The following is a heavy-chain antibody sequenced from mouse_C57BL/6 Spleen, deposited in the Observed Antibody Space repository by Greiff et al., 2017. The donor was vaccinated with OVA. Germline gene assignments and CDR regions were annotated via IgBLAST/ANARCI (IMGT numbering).Heavy chain of an antibody. CDR3: ARRLYSNGYFDV. CDR2: IWSGGST. CDR1: GFSFTSYG. D-gene: IGHD2-5*01. V-gene: IGHV2-2*01. Sequence: VQRVESGPGLVQPSQCLSITCTVSGFSFTSYGVHWVRQSPGKGLEWLGVIWSGGSTDYNAAFIFSLSISKDNSKSQVFFKMNSLQSDDTAIYYCARRLYSNGYFDVWGTGTTVTVSS. J-gene: IGHJ1*03.